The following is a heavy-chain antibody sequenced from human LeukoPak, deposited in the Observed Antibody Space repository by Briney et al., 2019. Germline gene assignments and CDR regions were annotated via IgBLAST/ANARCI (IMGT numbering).Heavy chain of an antibody. D-gene: IGHD4-17*01. V-gene: IGHV3-48*03. CDR2: ISSSGSTI. J-gene: IGHJ4*02. Sequence: GGSLRLSCAASGFTFSSYEMSWVRQAPGKGLEWVSYISSSGSTIYYADSVKGRFTISRDNAKNSLYLQMNSLRAEDTAVYYCARVPDYGDYGGFDYWGQGTLVTVSS. CDR1: GFTFSSYE. CDR3: ARVPDYGDYGGFDY.